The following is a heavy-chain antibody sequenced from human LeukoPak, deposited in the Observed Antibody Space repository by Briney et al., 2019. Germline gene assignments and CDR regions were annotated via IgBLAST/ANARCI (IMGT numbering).Heavy chain of an antibody. CDR3: ARARKISGIVGATDYYFDY. Sequence: ASVEVSCKASGYTFTSYGISWVRQAPGQGLEWMGWISAYNGNTNYAQKLQGRVTMTTDTSTSTAYMELRSLRSDDTAVYYCARARKISGIVGATDYYFDYWGQGTLVTVSS. CDR2: ISAYNGNT. CDR1: GYTFTSYG. D-gene: IGHD1-26*01. J-gene: IGHJ4*02. V-gene: IGHV1-18*01.